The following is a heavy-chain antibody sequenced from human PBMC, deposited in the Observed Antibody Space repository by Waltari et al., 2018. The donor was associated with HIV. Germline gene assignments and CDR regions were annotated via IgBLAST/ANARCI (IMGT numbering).Heavy chain of an antibody. CDR3: ARRRGSYSGSYYCLDY. Sequence: EEQLGQSGAEVKKPGESLKISCKGSGYSFSPFWIVWVRQMPGKSLEWMGTLYPGDSDTSYSPSFQGPVTISADKSISTAYLQWSSLNASDSAMYYCARRRGSYSGSYYCLDYWGQGTLVTVSS. V-gene: IGHV5-51*03. CDR1: GYSFSPFW. CDR2: LYPGDSDT. J-gene: IGHJ4*02. D-gene: IGHD1-26*01.